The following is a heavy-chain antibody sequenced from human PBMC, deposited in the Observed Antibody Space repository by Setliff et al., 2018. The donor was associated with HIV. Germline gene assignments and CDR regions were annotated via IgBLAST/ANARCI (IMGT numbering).Heavy chain of an antibody. CDR1: GFTFSTYP. Sequence: GGSLRLSCAASGFTFSTYPMSWVRQAPGKGLEWVLTITNSARSTHSADSVKGRFTISRDDSRKTLYLQMNSLRVEDTAVYYCAKFAPGGHSEIASEGISHFDSWGQGTLVTVSS. D-gene: IGHD6-13*01. CDR3: AKFAPGGHSEIASEGISHFDS. J-gene: IGHJ4*02. CDR2: ITNSARST. V-gene: IGHV3-23*05.